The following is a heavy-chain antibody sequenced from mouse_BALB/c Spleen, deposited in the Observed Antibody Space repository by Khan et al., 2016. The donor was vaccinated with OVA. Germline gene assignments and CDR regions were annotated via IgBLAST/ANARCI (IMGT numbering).Heavy chain of an antibody. J-gene: IGHJ1*01. Sequence: EVQLQVSGPGLVKPSQSLSLTCTVTGYSITTAYAWNWIRQFPGNKLEWMGYISYSGSTSYHPSLKSRFSIIRDTSKNQFFLQLNSVTTEDTATYCCARRYYYGHWYFDVWGAGTTVTVSS. CDR2: ISYSGST. D-gene: IGHD1-1*01. CDR3: ARRYYYGHWYFDV. V-gene: IGHV3-2*02. CDR1: GYSITTAYA.